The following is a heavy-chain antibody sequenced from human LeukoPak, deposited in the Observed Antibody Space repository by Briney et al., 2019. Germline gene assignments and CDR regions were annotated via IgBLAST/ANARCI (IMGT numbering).Heavy chain of an antibody. D-gene: IGHD5-18*01. V-gene: IGHV1-2*02. CDR1: GYTFTSYA. CDR3: ARARFRMDTFDY. Sequence: GASVKVSCKASGYTFTSYAMNWVRQAPGQGLEWMGWINPNSGGTNYAQKFQGRVTMTRDTSISTAYMELSRLRSDDTAVYYCARARFRMDTFDYWGQGTLVTVSS. CDR2: INPNSGGT. J-gene: IGHJ4*02.